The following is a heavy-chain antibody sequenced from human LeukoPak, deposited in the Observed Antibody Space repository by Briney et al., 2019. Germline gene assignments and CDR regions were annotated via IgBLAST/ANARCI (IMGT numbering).Heavy chain of an antibody. D-gene: IGHD6-13*01. CDR1: GYTFTSYG. J-gene: IGHJ4*02. Sequence: GASVKVSCKASGYTFTSYGISWVRQAPGQGLEWMGWISAYNGNTNYAQKLQGRVTMTTDTSTSTAYMELRSLRSDDTAVYYCAREMPPVGQLVTRGFDYWGQGTLVTVSS. CDR2: ISAYNGNT. CDR3: AREMPPVGQLVTRGFDY. V-gene: IGHV1-18*01.